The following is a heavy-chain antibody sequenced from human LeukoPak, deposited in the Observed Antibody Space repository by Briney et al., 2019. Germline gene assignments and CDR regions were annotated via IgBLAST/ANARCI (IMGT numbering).Heavy chain of an antibody. V-gene: IGHV4-34*01. Sequence: SETLSLTCAVYGGSFSGYYWSWIRQPPGKGLEWIGEINHSGSTNYNPPLKSRVTISVDTSKNQFSLKLSSVTAADTAVYYCARGRDIVVVPAAYFDYWGQGTLVTVSS. CDR1: GGSFSGYY. D-gene: IGHD2-2*01. CDR2: INHSGST. CDR3: ARGRDIVVVPAAYFDY. J-gene: IGHJ4*02.